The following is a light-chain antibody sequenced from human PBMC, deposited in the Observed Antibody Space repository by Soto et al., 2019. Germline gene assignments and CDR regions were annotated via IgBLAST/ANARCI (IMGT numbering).Light chain of an antibody. CDR1: SSDIGGYNF. Sequence: QSVLTQPASVSGSPGQSITISCTGTSSDIGGYNFVSWYQQYPGEVPKLMIYDVNARPSGVSNRFSGSKSGNTASLTISGLQANDEADYYCSSYTSACTLVFGTGTKVTVL. CDR2: DVN. V-gene: IGLV2-14*01. CDR3: SSYTSACTLV. J-gene: IGLJ1*01.